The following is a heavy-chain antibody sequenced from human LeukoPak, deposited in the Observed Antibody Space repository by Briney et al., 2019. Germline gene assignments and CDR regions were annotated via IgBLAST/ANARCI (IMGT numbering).Heavy chain of an antibody. Sequence: GGSLRLSCAASGFTFSSYSMNWVRQAPGKGLEWVSYISSSSSTIYYADSVKGRFTISRDNSKNTLYLQMNSLRAEDTAVYYCAKDKWVVASQVVFDYWGQGTLVTVSS. V-gene: IGHV3-48*01. J-gene: IGHJ4*02. CDR2: ISSSSSTI. CDR1: GFTFSSYS. CDR3: AKDKWVVASQVVFDY. D-gene: IGHD5-12*01.